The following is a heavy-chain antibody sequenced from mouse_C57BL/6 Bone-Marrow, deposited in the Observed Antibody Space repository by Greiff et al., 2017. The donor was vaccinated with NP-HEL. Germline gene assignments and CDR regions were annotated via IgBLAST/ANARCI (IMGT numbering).Heavy chain of an antibody. V-gene: IGHV1-82*01. CDR3: AREELLAYLDV. CDR1: GYAFSSSW. J-gene: IGHJ1*03. D-gene: IGHD2-12*01. CDR2: IYPGAGDT. Sequence: QVQLQQSGPELVKPGASVKISCKASGYAFSSSWMNWVKQRPGKGLEWIGRIYPGAGDTNYNGKFKGKATLTADKSSSTAYMQLSSLTSEDSAVYCCAREELLAYLDVWGTGTTVTVSS.